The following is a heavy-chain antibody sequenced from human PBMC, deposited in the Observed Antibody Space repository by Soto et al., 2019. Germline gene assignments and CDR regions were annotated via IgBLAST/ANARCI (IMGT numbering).Heavy chain of an antibody. CDR1: GGSISSGDYY. J-gene: IGHJ4*02. CDR3: AREPYCISTSCDQYYFDY. Sequence: PSETLSLTCTVSGGSISSGDYYWSWIRQPPGKGLEWIGYIYYSGSTYYNPSLKSRVTISVDTSKNQFSLKLSSVTAADTAVYYCAREPYCISTSCDQYYFDYWGQGTLVTVSS. D-gene: IGHD2-2*01. V-gene: IGHV4-30-4*01. CDR2: IYYSGST.